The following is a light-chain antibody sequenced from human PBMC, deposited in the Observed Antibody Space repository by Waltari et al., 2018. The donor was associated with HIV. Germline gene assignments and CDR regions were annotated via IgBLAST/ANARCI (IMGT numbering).Light chain of an antibody. CDR2: DTT. J-gene: IGLJ3*02. Sequence: QAVVTQEPSLTVSPGGTVALTSGSSARAVPSGHPPFWLQPNPGQAPPTLLSDTTNKHSWTPARFSGSLLGGKAALTLSGAQHEDEADYHCFSSFGDMWVFGGGTKLTVL. V-gene: IGLV7-46*01. CDR3: FSSFGDMWV. CDR1: ARAVPSGHP.